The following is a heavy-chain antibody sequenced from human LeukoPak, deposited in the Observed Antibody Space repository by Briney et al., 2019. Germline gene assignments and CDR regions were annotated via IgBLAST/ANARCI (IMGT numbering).Heavy chain of an antibody. D-gene: IGHD2-2*01. Sequence: GGSLRLSCAASGFTFSDYYMSWIRQAPGKGLEWVSYISSSGSTIYCADSVKGRFTISRGNAKNSLYLQMNSLRAEDTAVYYCARDRSLGYCSSISCPDGMDVWGQGTTVTVSS. CDR2: ISSSGSTI. CDR3: ARDRSLGYCSSISCPDGMDV. J-gene: IGHJ6*02. CDR1: GFTFSDYY. V-gene: IGHV3-11*01.